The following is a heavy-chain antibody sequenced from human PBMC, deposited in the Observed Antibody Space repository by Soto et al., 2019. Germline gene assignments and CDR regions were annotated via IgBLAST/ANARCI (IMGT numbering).Heavy chain of an antibody. J-gene: IGHJ4*02. CDR3: GHWSYSTGWSDY. D-gene: IGHD6-19*01. CDR2: IYWNDAK. Sequence: ASGPRWEPTQTLTLTCTLSGLSLNTTAVGVGWVRQPPGKALEWLAVIYWNDAKRYSPSLKSRLTLTKDTSKNQVVLTMTNMDPVDTATYYCGHWSYSTGWSDYWGQGALVTVSS. V-gene: IGHV2-5*01. CDR1: GLSLNTTAVG.